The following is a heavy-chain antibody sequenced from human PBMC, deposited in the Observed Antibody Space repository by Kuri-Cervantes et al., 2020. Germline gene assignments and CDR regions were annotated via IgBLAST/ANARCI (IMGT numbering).Heavy chain of an antibody. CDR2: INPSGGTT. CDR1: GYTFTTYY. D-gene: IGHD6-19*01. Sequence: ASVKVSCKASGYTFTTYYIHWVRQAPGQGLEWMGMINPSGGTTTYAQKFQGRVTMTRDTSTSTVYMELSSLRSEDTAVYYCARGSYSSGWSPHTYWYFDLWGRGTLVTVSS. CDR3: ARGSYSSGWSPHTYWYFDL. J-gene: IGHJ2*01. V-gene: IGHV1-46*01.